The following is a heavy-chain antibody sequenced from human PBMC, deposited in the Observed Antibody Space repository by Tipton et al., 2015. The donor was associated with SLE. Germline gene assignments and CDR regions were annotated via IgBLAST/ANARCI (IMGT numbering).Heavy chain of an antibody. V-gene: IGHV4-38-2*02. J-gene: IGHJ5*02. D-gene: IGHD6-6*01. CDR3: ARGGASSKWLDP. CDR2: IFHTGNT. CDR1: GVSISSGYY. Sequence: TLSLTCSVSGVSISSGYYWVWLRQSPGKGLEWIATIFHTGNTYYRSSLRSRTTISVDTSRNQFSLKMTSMTAADTAVYYCARGGASSKWLDPWGQGTLVTVSS.